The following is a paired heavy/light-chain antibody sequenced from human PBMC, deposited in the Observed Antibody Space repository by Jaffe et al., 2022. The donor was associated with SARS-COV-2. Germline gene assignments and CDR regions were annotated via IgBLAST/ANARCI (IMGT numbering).Heavy chain of an antibody. Sequence: QLQLQESGPGLVKPSETLSLTCTVSGGSISNTDCYWGWIRRPAGKGLEWIGTIYYSGSTYYSPSLKSRVTISLDTSKNQFSLRLSSVTATDTAAYYCAGTNFYYMDVWGKGTTVTVSS. J-gene: IGHJ6*03. CDR1: GGSISNTDCY. D-gene: IGHD6-13*01. CDR2: IYYSGST. V-gene: IGHV4-39*01. CDR3: AGTNFYYMDV.
Light chain of an antibody. CDR1: SSDVGTYNS. J-gene: IGLJ2*01. Sequence: QSALTQPPSASGSPGQSVTISCTGTSSDVGTYNSVSWYRQHPGKAPKLMIYEVTKRPSGVPDRFSGSKSGNTASLTVSGLQAEDEADYYCSSYAGNNNLVFGGGTKMTVL. CDR2: EVT. CDR3: SSYAGNNNLV. V-gene: IGLV2-8*01.